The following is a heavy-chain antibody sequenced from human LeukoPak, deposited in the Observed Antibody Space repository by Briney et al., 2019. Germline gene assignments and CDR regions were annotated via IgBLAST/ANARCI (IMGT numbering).Heavy chain of an antibody. CDR3: AKEFCSGGSCYPYYFDY. D-gene: IGHD2-15*01. V-gene: IGHV3-23*01. CDR2: ISGSGGST. J-gene: IGHJ4*02. CDR1: GCTFSSYA. Sequence: GGSMRLSCAASGCTFSSYAMSWVRQAPGKGLEWVSGISGSGGSTYYADSVKGRFTISRDNSKNTLYLQMNSLRAEDTAVYYCAKEFCSGGSCYPYYFDYWGQGTLVTVSS.